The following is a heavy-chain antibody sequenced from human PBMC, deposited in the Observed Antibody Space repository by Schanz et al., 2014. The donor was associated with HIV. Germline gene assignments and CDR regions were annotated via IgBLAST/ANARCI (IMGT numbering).Heavy chain of an antibody. CDR3: ARDLTGYFTMDA. J-gene: IGHJ6*02. D-gene: IGHD5-18*01. V-gene: IGHV3-33*01. CDR1: GITLSGYG. CDR2: MWSDGSNK. Sequence: QVQLVESGGGVVQPGRSQRLSCAASGITLSGYGMHWVRQAPGKGLEWVASMWSDGSNKYYADSVRGRFTISRDNSKDTLYLEMNSLREDDTAVYSCARDLTGYFTMDAWGQGTTVTVYS.